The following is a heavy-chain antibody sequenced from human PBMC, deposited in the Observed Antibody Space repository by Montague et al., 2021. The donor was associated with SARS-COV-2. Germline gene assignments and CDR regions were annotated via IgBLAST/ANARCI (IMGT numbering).Heavy chain of an antibody. D-gene: IGHD2/OR15-2a*01. CDR3: APIFGTTYFYFDN. Sequence: SETLSLTCAVYGGSSSGYYWSWIRQPPGKGLEWIGEIFHGGITKYNPSLTSRVTISLDTSKNQFSLRLTSVTAADTAVYFCAPIFGTTYFYFDNWDQGALVTVSS. CDR1: GGSSSGYY. V-gene: IGHV4-34*12. CDR2: IFHGGIT. J-gene: IGHJ4*02.